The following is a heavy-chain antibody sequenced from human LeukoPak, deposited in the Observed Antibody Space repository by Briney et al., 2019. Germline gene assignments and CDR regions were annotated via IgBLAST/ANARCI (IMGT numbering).Heavy chain of an antibody. CDR3: ATASPRSGSYVPFDY. V-gene: IGHV1-24*01. CDR2: LDPEDGET. Sequence: VSVKVSCKVSGYTLTELSMHWVRQAPGKGLEWTGGLDPEDGETIYAQKFQGRVTMTEDTSTDTAYMELSSLRSEDTAVYYCATASPRSGSYVPFDYWGQGTLVTVSS. D-gene: IGHD3-10*01. CDR1: GYTLTELS. J-gene: IGHJ4*02.